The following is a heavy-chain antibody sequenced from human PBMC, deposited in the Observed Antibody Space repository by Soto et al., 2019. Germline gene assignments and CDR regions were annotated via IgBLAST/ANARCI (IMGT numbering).Heavy chain of an antibody. CDR3: ARRRYSGYDFYYGMDV. V-gene: IGHV4-59*08. CDR2: IYYSGST. D-gene: IGHD5-12*01. J-gene: IGHJ6*02. Sequence: SETLSVTWTVCGGAIRSYYWIWIRQPPGKGLEWIGYIYYSGSTNYNPSLKSRVTISVDTSKNQFSLKLSSVTAADTAVYYCARRRYSGYDFYYGMDVWGQGTTVTVS. CDR1: GGAIRSYY.